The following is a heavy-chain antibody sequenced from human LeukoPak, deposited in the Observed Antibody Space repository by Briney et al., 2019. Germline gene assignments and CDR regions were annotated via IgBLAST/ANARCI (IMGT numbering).Heavy chain of an antibody. CDR3: ARVGCSGGSCIDY. D-gene: IGHD2-15*01. J-gene: IGHJ4*02. Sequence: GGSLRLSCAASGFTFSSYEMNWVRQAPGKGLEWVSYISSSGSTIYYADSVKGRFTISRDNAKNSLYLQMNSLRAEDTAVYYCARVGCSGGSCIDYWGQGTLVTVSS. CDR1: GFTFSSYE. CDR2: ISSSGSTI. V-gene: IGHV3-48*03.